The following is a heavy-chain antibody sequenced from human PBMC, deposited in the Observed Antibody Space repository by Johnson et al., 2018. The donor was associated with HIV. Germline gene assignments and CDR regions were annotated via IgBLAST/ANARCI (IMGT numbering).Heavy chain of an antibody. CDR3: ASAQLLADDVFNM. CDR2: ISGSGGST. Sequence: VQLVESGGGLVQPGGSLRLSCAASGFTFSSYAMSWVRPAPGKGLEWVSAISGSGGSTSYPGSVTGRFTISRENAKTSLYLQMNSLRAEDTAVYYCASAQLLADDVFNMWGQGTMVTVSS. CDR1: GFTFSSYA. J-gene: IGHJ3*02. V-gene: IGHV3-23*04. D-gene: IGHD5-24*01.